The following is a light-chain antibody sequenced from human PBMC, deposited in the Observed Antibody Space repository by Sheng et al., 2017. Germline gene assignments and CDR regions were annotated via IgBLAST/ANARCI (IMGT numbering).Light chain of an antibody. V-gene: IGLV4-69*01. CDR3: QTWGTGIGI. Sequence: QLVLTQAPSASASLGASVKLTCTLNSGHNDYAIAWHQQQPGKGPRYLMKINTDGSNTKGDGIPARFLGSKSGAERYLTISSLQSEDEAVYYCQTWGTGIGIFGGGTRLTVL. CDR1: SGHNDYA. J-gene: IGLJ2*01. CDR2: INTDGSN.